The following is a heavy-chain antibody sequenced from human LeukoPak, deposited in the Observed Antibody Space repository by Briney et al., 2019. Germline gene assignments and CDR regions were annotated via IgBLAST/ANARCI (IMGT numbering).Heavy chain of an antibody. CDR1: GFTLSSYA. J-gene: IGHJ4*02. CDR2: ITASGDST. CDR3: AKSDHGFWTGYKR. Sequence: GGSLRLSCAASGFTLSSYALSWVRQAPGKGLEWVSAITASGDSTYYVDSVKGRFTISRDNSKNTLYLQMNSPRADDTAVYYCAKSDHGFWTGYKRWGQGTLVTVSS. D-gene: IGHD3/OR15-3a*01. V-gene: IGHV3-23*01.